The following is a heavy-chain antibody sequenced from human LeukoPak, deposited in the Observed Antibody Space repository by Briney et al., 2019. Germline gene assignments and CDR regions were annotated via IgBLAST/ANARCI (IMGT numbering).Heavy chain of an antibody. V-gene: IGHV3-7*04. D-gene: IGHD3-3*01. Sequence: GGSLRLSCAASGFTFRTQTMNWVRQAPGKGLEWVANIKQDGSEAYDGDSVKGRFTISRDNAKNSLYLQMNSLRAEDTAVYYCTRVEWMGRMDYWGQGTLITVSS. CDR1: GFTFRTQT. J-gene: IGHJ4*02. CDR2: IKQDGSEA. CDR3: TRVEWMGRMDY.